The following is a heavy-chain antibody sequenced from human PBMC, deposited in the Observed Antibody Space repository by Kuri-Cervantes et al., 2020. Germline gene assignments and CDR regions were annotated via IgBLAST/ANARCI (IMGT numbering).Heavy chain of an antibody. D-gene: IGHD3-10*01. J-gene: IGHJ5*02. CDR1: GGSISSFH. Sequence: GSLRLSCSVSGGSISSFHWSWIRQFPGKGLEWIGHIHYSGRTNYNPSLKSRVTMSVDKSKNQFSLRLISVTAADTAVYYCARREYYGSGSFPWGQGTLVTVSS. CDR2: IHYSGRT. V-gene: IGHV4-59*12. CDR3: ARREYYGSGSFP.